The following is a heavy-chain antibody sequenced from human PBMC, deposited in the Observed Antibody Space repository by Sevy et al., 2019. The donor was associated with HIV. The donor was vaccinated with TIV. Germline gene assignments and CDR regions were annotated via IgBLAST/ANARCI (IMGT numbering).Heavy chain of an antibody. Sequence: GGSLRLSCAASGFTFSNYAMSWVRQTPGKGLEWVSAISGSAHRTYYTDSVKGRFTISRDNSKNMLFLQMNSLRAEDTAVYYCVKEVSEDGYSDYWGQGTLVTVSS. CDR1: GFTFSNYA. CDR2: ISGSAHRT. D-gene: IGHD3-22*01. V-gene: IGHV3-23*01. J-gene: IGHJ4*02. CDR3: VKEVSEDGYSDY.